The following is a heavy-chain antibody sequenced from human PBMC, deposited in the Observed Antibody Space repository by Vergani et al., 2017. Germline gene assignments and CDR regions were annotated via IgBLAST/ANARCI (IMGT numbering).Heavy chain of an antibody. J-gene: IGHJ4*02. D-gene: IGHD4-23*01. CDR3: ARGLRWGGDY. CDR1: GGSFSGYS. V-gene: IGHV4-34*01. Sequence: QVQLQQWGAGLLKPSETLSLTCAVYGGSFSGYSWSWIRQHPGKGLEWIGYIYYSGSTYYNPSLKSRITISLDTSKNQFSLKLHSVTAADTAVYYCARGLRWGGDYWGQGTLVTVSS. CDR2: IYYSGST.